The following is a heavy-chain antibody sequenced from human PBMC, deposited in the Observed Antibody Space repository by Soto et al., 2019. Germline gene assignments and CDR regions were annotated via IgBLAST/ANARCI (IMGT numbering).Heavy chain of an antibody. CDR2: IIPILGIA. Sequence: QVQLVQSGAEVKKPGSSVKVSCKASGGTFSSYTISWVRQAPGQGLEWMGRIIPILGIANYAQKFQGRVTITADKPRSTAYMERSSLRSEDTAVYYCARVGCSSTSCYVGWFDPWGQGTLVTVSS. CDR1: GGTFSSYT. V-gene: IGHV1-69*02. J-gene: IGHJ5*02. CDR3: ARVGCSSTSCYVGWFDP. D-gene: IGHD2-2*01.